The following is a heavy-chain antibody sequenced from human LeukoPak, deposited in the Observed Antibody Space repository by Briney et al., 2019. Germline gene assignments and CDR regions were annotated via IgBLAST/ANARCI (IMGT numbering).Heavy chain of an antibody. V-gene: IGHV3-33*06. CDR1: KFTFSHYA. CDR2: IWNDGSDK. D-gene: IGHD4-11*01. J-gene: IGHJ1*01. Sequence: AGGSLRLSCAASKFTFSHYAMHWVRQAPGKGLEWVAVIWNDGSDKYYADSVKGRFTVSRDNSRNILYLQMDSLRAEDTGVYYCAKDAQRGFDYSNSLQHWGPGTLVTVSP. CDR3: AKDAQRGFDYSNSLQH.